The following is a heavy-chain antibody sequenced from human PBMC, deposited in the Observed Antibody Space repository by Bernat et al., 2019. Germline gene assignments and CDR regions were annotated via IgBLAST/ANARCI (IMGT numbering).Heavy chain of an antibody. Sequence: VQLVESGGGVVQPGRSLRLSCAASGFTFSSYAMSWVRQAPGKGLEWVSAISGSGGSTYYADSVKGRFTISRDNSKNTLYLQMNSLRAEDTAVYYCAKDSDYYGSGSYLDYWGQGTLVTVSS. V-gene: IGHV3-23*04. CDR3: AKDSDYYGSGSYLDY. CDR1: GFTFSSYA. CDR2: ISGSGGST. J-gene: IGHJ4*02. D-gene: IGHD3-10*01.